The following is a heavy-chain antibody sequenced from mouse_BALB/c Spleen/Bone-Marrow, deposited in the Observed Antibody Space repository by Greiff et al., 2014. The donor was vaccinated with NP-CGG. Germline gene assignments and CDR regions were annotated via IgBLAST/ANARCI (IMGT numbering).Heavy chain of an antibody. Sequence: QVQLKQSGPELVKPGASVRISCKASGYTLTSYYIYWVRQRPGQGLEWIGWIYPGDFNTKYNEKFKGKATLTADKSSSTAYMQLSSLTSEDSAVYFCARKSQRAYDSMNYWGQGTSVTVSS. CDR2: IYPGDFNT. V-gene: IGHV1S56*01. J-gene: IGHJ4*01. CDR3: ARKSQRAYDSMNY. CDR1: GYTLTSYY. D-gene: IGHD2-4*01.